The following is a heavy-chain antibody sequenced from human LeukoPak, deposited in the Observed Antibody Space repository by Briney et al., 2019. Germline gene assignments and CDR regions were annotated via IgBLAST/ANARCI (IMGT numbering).Heavy chain of an antibody. V-gene: IGHV4-34*01. D-gene: IGHD3-22*01. CDR3: ARGNPPDYYDSSGYYSMGAPFDY. J-gene: IGHJ4*02. Sequence: SETLSLTCAVYGGSFSGYYWSWIRQPPGKGLEWIGEINHSGSTNYNPSLKSRVTISVDTSKNQFSLKLSSVTAADTAVYYCARGNPPDYYDSSGYYSMGAPFDYWGQGTLITVSS. CDR2: INHSGST. CDR1: GGSFSGYY.